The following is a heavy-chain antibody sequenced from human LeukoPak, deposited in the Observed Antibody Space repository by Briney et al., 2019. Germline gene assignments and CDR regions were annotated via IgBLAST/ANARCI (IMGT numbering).Heavy chain of an antibody. CDR1: GYILTTYA. J-gene: IGHJ6*03. D-gene: IGHD3-3*01. V-gene: IGHV7-4-1*02. CDR2: INTNTGNP. Sequence: ASVKVSCKASGYILTTYAMNWVRQAPGQGLEWMGWINTNTGNPTYAQGFTGRFVFSLDTSVSTAYLQISSLKAEDTAVYYCARASLYYDFWSGYYFSGYDSLYYMDVWGKGTTVTVSS. CDR3: ARASLYYDFWSGYYFSGYDSLYYMDV.